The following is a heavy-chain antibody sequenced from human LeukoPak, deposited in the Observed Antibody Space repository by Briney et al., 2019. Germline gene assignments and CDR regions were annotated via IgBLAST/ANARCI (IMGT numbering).Heavy chain of an antibody. CDR1: GFTLSSYC. Sequence: QAGGSLRLSCAASGFTLSSYCVRWGRQAPGKGLEWVANIKEDGSEKYYVDSVKGRFTISRDNDKNSLYLHMNSLTAEDTAMYYCGRDWVAGVPFDAFDIWGQGTMVSVSS. J-gene: IGHJ3*02. CDR2: IKEDGSEK. D-gene: IGHD3-10*01. V-gene: IGHV3-7*03. CDR3: GRDWVAGVPFDAFDI.